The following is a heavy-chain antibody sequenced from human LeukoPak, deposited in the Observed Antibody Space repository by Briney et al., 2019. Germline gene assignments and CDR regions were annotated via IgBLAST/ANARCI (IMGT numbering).Heavy chain of an antibody. Sequence: RSSETLSLTCTVSGGSISSYYWSWIRQPAGKGLEWIGRIYTSGSTNYNPSLKSRVTMSVDTSKNQFSLKLSSVTAADTAVYYCARDPFGYSSSWSANWFDPWGQGTLVTVSS. J-gene: IGHJ5*02. V-gene: IGHV4-4*07. CDR3: ARDPFGYSSSWSANWFDP. CDR1: GGSISSYY. CDR2: IYTSGST. D-gene: IGHD6-13*01.